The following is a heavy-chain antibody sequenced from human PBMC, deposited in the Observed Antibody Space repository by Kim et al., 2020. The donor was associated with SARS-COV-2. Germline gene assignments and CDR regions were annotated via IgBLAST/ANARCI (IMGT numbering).Heavy chain of an antibody. J-gene: IGHJ6*02. CDR3: ARVGATPISSSWYLGDYYYGMDV. Sequence: SETLSLTCAVYGGSFSGYYWSWIRQPPGKGLEWIGEINHSGSTNYNPSLKSRVTISVDTSKNQFSLKLSSVTAADTAVYYCARVGATPISSSWYLGDYYYGMDVWGQGTTVTVSS. D-gene: IGHD6-13*01. CDR1: GGSFSGYY. V-gene: IGHV4-34*01. CDR2: INHSGST.